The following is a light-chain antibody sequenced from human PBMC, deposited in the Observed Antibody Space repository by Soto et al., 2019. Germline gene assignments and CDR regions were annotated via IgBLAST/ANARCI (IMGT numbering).Light chain of an antibody. CDR3: CSYAGSSTFR. J-gene: IGLJ2*01. CDR2: EGS. CDR1: SSDVGSYNL. V-gene: IGLV2-23*03. Sequence: QSALTQPASVSGSPGQSITISCTGTSSDVGSYNLVSWYQQHPGKAPKLMIYEGSKRPSGVSNLFSGSKSGNTASLTISGRQAEDEADYCCCSYAGSSTFRFGGGTKLTVL.